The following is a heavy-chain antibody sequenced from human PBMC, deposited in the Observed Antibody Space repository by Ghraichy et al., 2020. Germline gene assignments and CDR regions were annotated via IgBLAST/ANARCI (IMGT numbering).Heavy chain of an antibody. D-gene: IGHD3-3*01. CDR3: AKDRRVATDAFDI. CDR2: ISYDGSNK. V-gene: IGHV3-30*18. J-gene: IGHJ3*02. Sequence: GGSLRLSCAASGFTFSSYGMHWVRQAPGKGLEWVAVISYDGSNKYYADSVKGRFTISRDNSKNTLYLQMNSLRAEDTAVYYCAKDRRVATDAFDIWGQGTMVTVSS. CDR1: GFTFSSYG.